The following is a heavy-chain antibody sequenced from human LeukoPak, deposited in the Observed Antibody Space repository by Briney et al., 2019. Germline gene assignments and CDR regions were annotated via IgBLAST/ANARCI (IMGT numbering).Heavy chain of an antibody. V-gene: IGHV4-4*09. CDR1: GGSISSYY. Sequence: PSETLSLTCAVSGGSISSYYWSWIRQPPGQGLEWIGYIYTSRSTNYIPSLKRRVTISVHTSKHQLFLKQSSVTAADTAVYSLARHAPKYCRGGSCYSSAFEIWGQETIVTVSS. D-gene: IGHD2-15*01. CDR3: ARHAPKYCRGGSCYSSAFEI. J-gene: IGHJ3*02. CDR2: IYTSRST.